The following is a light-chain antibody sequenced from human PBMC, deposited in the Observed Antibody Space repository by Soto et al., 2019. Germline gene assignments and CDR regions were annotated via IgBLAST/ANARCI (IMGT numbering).Light chain of an antibody. CDR1: QSVSSSY. J-gene: IGKJ1*01. Sequence: EIVLTQSPGTLSWSPGERATLYCRASQSVSSSYLAWYQQKPGQAPRLLIYRTSNRATGIPDRFSGSGSGTDFTLTISRLEPEDFAVYWCQQYDSSPRTFGQGTKVEIK. CDR2: RTS. CDR3: QQYDSSPRT. V-gene: IGKV3-20*01.